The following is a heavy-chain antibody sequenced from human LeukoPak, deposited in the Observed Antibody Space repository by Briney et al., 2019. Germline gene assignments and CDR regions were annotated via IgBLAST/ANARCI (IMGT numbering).Heavy chain of an antibody. V-gene: IGHV4-38-2*01. Sequence: SETLSLTCAVSGYSISSGYYWGWIRQPPGKGLEWSGSIYHSGSTYYNPSLKSRVTISVDTSKNQFSLKLSSVTAADTAVYYCARRGSGSYDYYFDYWGQGTLVTVSS. CDR3: ARRGSGSYDYYFDY. CDR1: GYSISSGYY. CDR2: IYHSGST. D-gene: IGHD1-26*01. J-gene: IGHJ4*02.